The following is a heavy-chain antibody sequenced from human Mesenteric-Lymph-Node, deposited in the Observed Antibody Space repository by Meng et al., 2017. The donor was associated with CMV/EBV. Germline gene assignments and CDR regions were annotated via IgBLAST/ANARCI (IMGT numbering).Heavy chain of an antibody. CDR3: ARDREDGWYYFDY. CDR1: GFTFRAYY. D-gene: IGHD2-15*01. V-gene: IGHV3-11*04. CDR2: IGNSGSTI. Sequence: GGSLRLSCAASGFTFRAYYMSWIRQAPGKGLEWVSYIGNSGSTIYYADSVKGRFTISRDNAKNSLYLQMNSLRAEDTAVYYCARDREDGWYYFDYWGQGTLVTVSS. J-gene: IGHJ4*02.